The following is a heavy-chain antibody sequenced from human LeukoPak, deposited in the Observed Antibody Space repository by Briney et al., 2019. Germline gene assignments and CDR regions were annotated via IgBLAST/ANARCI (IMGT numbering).Heavy chain of an antibody. J-gene: IGHJ1*01. Sequence: PGASVKVSCKASGGTFSSYAISWVRQAPGQGLEWMGGIIPIFGTANYAQKFQGRVTITADESASTAYMELSSLRSEDTAVYYCARGARSVYCSSTSCYPEYFQHWGQGTLVTVSS. CDR1: GGTFSSYA. V-gene: IGHV1-69*13. CDR3: ARGARSVYCSSTSCYPEYFQH. D-gene: IGHD2-2*01. CDR2: IIPIFGTA.